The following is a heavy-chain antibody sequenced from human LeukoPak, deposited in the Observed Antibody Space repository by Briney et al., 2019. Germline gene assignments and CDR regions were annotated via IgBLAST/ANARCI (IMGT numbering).Heavy chain of an antibody. Sequence: SETLSLTCTVSGDSVSSTGYYWGWIRQPPGKGLEWIGTIYYSGSTYYNPSLKSRVTMSEDTSRNQFSLRLSSVNAADTAVYYCARTHYGFDYWGQGTLVTVSS. CDR1: GDSVSSTGYY. CDR2: IYYSGST. D-gene: IGHD3-10*01. CDR3: ARTHYGFDY. J-gene: IGHJ4*02. V-gene: IGHV4-39*01.